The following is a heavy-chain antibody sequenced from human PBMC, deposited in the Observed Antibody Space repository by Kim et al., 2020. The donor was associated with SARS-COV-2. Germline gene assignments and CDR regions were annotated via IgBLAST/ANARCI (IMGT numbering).Heavy chain of an antibody. CDR2: IIPIFGTA. Sequence: VKVSCKASGGTFSSYAISWVRQAPGQGLEWMGGIIPIFGTANYAQKFQGRVTITADESTSTAYMELSSLRSEDTAVYYCASTRESSWLQTPSHYGMDVWGQGTTVTVSS. V-gene: IGHV1-69*01. CDR3: ASTRESSWLQTPSHYGMDV. D-gene: IGHD5-12*01. J-gene: IGHJ6*02. CDR1: GGTFSSYA.